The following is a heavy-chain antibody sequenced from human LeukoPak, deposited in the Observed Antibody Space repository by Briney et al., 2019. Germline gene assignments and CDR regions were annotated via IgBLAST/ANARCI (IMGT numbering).Heavy chain of an antibody. CDR3: ARVDGSPGVIDY. D-gene: IGHD5-24*01. V-gene: IGHV1-46*01. CDR2: INPSVGST. J-gene: IGHJ4*02. Sequence: GASVKVSCKASGYTLTSYYMHWVRQAPGQGLKSMGIINPSVGSTSHAQKFQGRVTMTRDTSRSTVYMELSSLRSEDTTVYYCARVDGSPGVIDYWDQGTLVTVSS. CDR1: GYTLTSYY.